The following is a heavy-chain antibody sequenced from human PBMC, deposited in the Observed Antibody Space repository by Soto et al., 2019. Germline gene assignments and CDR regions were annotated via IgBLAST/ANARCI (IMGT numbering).Heavy chain of an antibody. CDR1: GCSITSSSYY. CDR2: IYYSGST. V-gene: IGHV4-39*01. D-gene: IGHD3-22*01. J-gene: IGHJ4*02. CDR3: MLGSGWKDFDY. Sequence: LETLSLTCTVSGCSITSSSYYWGWIRQPPGKGLEWIGNIYYSGSTYYSPSLKSRVTISVDTSKNQFSLKLSSVTAADTAVYYCMLGSGWKDFDYWGQGTLVTVSS.